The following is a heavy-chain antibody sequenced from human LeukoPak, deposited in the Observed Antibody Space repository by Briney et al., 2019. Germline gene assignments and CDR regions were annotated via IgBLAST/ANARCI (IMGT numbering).Heavy chain of an antibody. V-gene: IGHV1-24*01. D-gene: IGHD1-26*01. Sequence: AAVNVSRMVSVYTLTELSMHGVRQAAGREGAGVGGFTHEGGATIYAQKFQGRVTMTEDTSTDTGYMEPSSLRSEQKAVYYCVTDLNSGIKYFFDYWGQGTLVTVSS. CDR3: VTDLNSGIKYFFDY. CDR1: VYTLTELS. CDR2: FTHEGGAT. J-gene: IGHJ4*02.